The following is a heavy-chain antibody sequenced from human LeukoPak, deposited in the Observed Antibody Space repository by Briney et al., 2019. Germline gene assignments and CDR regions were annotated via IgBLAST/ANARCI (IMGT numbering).Heavy chain of an antibody. Sequence: GASVKVSCKASGGTFSSYAISWVRQAPGQGLEWMGGIIPIFGTANYAQKFQGRVTMTEDTSTDTAYMELSSLRSEDTAVYYCATPVLWFGEEAFDIWGQGTMVTVSS. D-gene: IGHD3-10*01. CDR1: GGTFSSYA. CDR3: ATPVLWFGEEAFDI. J-gene: IGHJ3*02. V-gene: IGHV1-69*06. CDR2: IIPIFGTA.